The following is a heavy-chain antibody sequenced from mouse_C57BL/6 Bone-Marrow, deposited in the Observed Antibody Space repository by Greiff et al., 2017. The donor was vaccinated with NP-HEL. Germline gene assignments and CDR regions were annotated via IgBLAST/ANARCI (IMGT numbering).Heavy chain of an antibody. CDR1: GFTFSDSY. J-gene: IGHJ4*01. Sequence: EVMLVESEGGLVQPGSSMKLSCTASGFTFSDSYMAWVRQVPEKGLEWVANINYDGSSTYYLDYLKSRFIISRDNAKNILYLQMSSLKSEDTATYNCAREGGLRRRTYAMDYWGQGTSVTVSS. CDR3: AREGGLRRRTYAMDY. D-gene: IGHD2-4*01. V-gene: IGHV5-16*01. CDR2: INYDGSST.